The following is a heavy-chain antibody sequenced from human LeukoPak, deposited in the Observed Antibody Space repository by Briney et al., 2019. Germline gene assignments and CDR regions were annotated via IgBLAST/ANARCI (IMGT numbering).Heavy chain of an antibody. CDR2: INHSGST. CDR1: GGSFSGYY. D-gene: IGHD3-16*01. V-gene: IGHV4-34*01. J-gene: IGHJ4*02. CDR3: ARASRFCVFDY. Sequence: SETLPLTCAVYGGSFSGYYWSWIRQPPGKGLEWIGEINHSGSTNYNPSLKSRVTISVDTSKNQFSLKLSSVTAADTAVYYCARASRFCVFDYWGQGTLVTVSS.